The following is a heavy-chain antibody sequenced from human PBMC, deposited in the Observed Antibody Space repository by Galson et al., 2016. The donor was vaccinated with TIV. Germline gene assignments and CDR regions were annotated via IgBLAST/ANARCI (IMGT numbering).Heavy chain of an antibody. CDR2: ISHSGST. CDR3: ASELNSIVPTHM. D-gene: IGHD5-12*01. Sequence: TLSLTCTVSGGSISSSNWWTWVRQPPEKGLEWIGEISHSGSTNYNPYPKSLLTMSVDKSKNQFTLNLKSVTAADTAVYYCASELNSIVPTHMWGQGTMVAVSS. CDR1: GGSISSSNW. J-gene: IGHJ3*01. V-gene: IGHV4-4*02.